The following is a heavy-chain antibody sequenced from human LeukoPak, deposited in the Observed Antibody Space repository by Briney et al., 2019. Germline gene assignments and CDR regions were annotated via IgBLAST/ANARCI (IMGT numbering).Heavy chain of an antibody. Sequence: GASVKVSCKTSGGTFNNSAISWVRQAPGQGLEWLGGIMPPFGTAGYAQKFQGRVTITKDESTRTVYLELTSLTSDDTAVYYCARDGHGDYGSGWFDPWGQGTLVSVSS. CDR3: ARDGHGDYGSGWFDP. V-gene: IGHV1-69*05. J-gene: IGHJ5*02. D-gene: IGHD4-17*01. CDR2: IMPPFGTA. CDR1: GGTFNNSA.